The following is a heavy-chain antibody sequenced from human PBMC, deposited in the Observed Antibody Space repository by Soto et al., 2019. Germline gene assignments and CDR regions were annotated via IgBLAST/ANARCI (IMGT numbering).Heavy chain of an antibody. Sequence: GASVKVSCKASGYTFTSYDINWVRQATGQGPEWMGWMNPNSGNTGYAQKFQGRVTMTRNTSISTAYMELSSLRSEDTAVYYCARVPGTCSSTSCYYYYGMDVWGQGTTVTVSS. CDR2: MNPNSGNT. V-gene: IGHV1-8*01. CDR3: ARVPGTCSSTSCYYYYGMDV. D-gene: IGHD2-2*01. J-gene: IGHJ6*02. CDR1: GYTFTSYD.